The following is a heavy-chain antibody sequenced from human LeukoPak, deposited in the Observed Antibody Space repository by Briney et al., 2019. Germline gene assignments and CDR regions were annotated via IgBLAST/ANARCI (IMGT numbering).Heavy chain of an antibody. CDR1: GGSISSYY. D-gene: IGHD5-18*01. V-gene: IGHV4-59*01. J-gene: IGHJ4*02. Sequence: SETLSLTCTVSGGSISSYYWSWIRQPPGKGLEWIGYIYYSGSTNYNPSLKSRVTISVDTSKNQFSLKLSSVTAADTAVYYCAGKFGYSYGYDYWGQGTLVTVSS. CDR2: IYYSGST. CDR3: AGKFGYSYGYDY.